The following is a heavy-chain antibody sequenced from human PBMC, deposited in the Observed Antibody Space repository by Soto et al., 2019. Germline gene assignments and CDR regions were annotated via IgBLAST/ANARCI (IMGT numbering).Heavy chain of an antibody. CDR1: GYTFTCYS. V-gene: IGHV1-3*01. CDR3: ASEYCGGDCYSAARYGMDV. Sequence: APVEVSPQASGYTFTCYSLHLVGPAPRQKLGWMGWINAGNGNTKYSQKFQGRVTITRDTSASTAYMELSSLRSEDTAVYYCASEYCGGDCYSAARYGMDVWGQGTTVTVSS. D-gene: IGHD2-21*02. J-gene: IGHJ6*02. CDR2: INAGNGNT.